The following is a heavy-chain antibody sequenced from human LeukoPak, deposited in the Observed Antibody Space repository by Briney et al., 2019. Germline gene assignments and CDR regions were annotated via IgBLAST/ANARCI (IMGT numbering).Heavy chain of an antibody. J-gene: IGHJ4*02. CDR3: AKETQFGGVIVTNFDY. V-gene: IGHV3-23*01. Sequence: GGSLRLSCAASGFTLACYAMSWVRQAPGKGLEWVSAITGSGRSTYYADSAKGRFTISRDNSKNTLYLQMNSLRAEDTAVYYCAKETQFGGVIVTNFDYWGQGTLVTVSS. CDR1: GFTLACYA. CDR2: ITGSGRST. D-gene: IGHD3-16*02.